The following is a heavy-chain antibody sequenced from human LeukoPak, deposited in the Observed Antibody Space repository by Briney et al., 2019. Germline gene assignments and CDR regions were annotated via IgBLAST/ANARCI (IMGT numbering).Heavy chain of an antibody. J-gene: IGHJ4*02. V-gene: IGHV1-18*01. Sequence: ASVKVSCKASGGTFSSYAISWVRRAPGQGLEWMGWISAYNGNTNYAQKLQGRVTMTIDTSTSTAYMELRSLRSDDTAVYYCAAHSSSWYKSDYWGQGTLVTVSS. CDR1: GGTFSSYA. CDR3: AAHSSSWYKSDY. CDR2: ISAYNGNT. D-gene: IGHD6-13*01.